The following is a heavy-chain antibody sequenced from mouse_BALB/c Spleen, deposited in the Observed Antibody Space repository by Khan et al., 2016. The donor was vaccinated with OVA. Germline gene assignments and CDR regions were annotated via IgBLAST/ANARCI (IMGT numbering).Heavy chain of an antibody. CDR2: ISSTGST. CDR1: GYSITSDFA. V-gene: IGHV3-2*02. D-gene: IGHD2-13*01. J-gene: IGHJ4*01. CDR3: ARSLYYSDSYAMDY. Sequence: EVQLQESGPGLVKPSQSLSLTCTVTGYSITSDFAWNWIRQFPGNKLEWMGYISSTGSTSYSQSLKSRFSITRATSKNQFFLHLNSVTTEDTATYYCARSLYYSDSYAMDYWGQGTSVTVSS.